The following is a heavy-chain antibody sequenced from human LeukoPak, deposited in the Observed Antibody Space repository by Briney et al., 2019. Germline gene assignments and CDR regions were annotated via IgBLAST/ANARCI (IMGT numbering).Heavy chain of an antibody. J-gene: IGHJ3*02. D-gene: IGHD3-22*01. CDR3: ARGVIVAGLGFGI. V-gene: IGHV3-13*04. Sequence: GGSLRLSCAASGFTFSSYDMHWVRHATGKGLGWVSAIGTAGDTYYPGSVKGRFTISRENAKNSLYLQMNSLRAGDMAVYYCARGVIVAGLGFGIWGQGAMVTVSS. CDR1: GFTFSSYD. CDR2: IGTAGDT.